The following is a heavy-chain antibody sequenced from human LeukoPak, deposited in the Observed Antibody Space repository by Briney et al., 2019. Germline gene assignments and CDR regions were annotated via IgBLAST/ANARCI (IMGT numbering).Heavy chain of an antibody. Sequence: GGSLRLSCAASGFTFSSFSMNWVRQSPGKGLEWVAFISYDGSYKYYADSVKGRFTISRDNSKNTLYLQMNSLRAEDTAVYYCAKDPRRYSRTGGYFDYWGQGTLVTVSS. J-gene: IGHJ4*02. CDR3: AKDPRRYSRTGGYFDY. V-gene: IGHV3-30*18. CDR1: GFTFSSFS. CDR2: ISYDGSYK. D-gene: IGHD6-13*01.